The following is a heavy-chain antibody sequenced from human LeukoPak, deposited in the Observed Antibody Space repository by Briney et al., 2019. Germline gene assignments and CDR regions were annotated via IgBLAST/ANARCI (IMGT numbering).Heavy chain of an antibody. CDR1: GGTFSSYA. CDR2: IIPIFGIA. V-gene: IGHV1-69*04. Sequence: ASVKVSCKASGGTFSSYAISWVRQAPGQGLEWMGRIIPIFGIANYAQKLQGRVTITADKSTSTAYMELSSLRSEDTAVYYCASGLKTVTLDYWGQGTLVTVSS. D-gene: IGHD4-17*01. CDR3: ASGLKTVTLDY. J-gene: IGHJ4*02.